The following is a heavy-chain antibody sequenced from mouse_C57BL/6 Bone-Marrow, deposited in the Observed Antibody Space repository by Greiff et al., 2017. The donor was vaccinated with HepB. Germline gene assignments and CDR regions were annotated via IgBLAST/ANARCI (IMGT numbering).Heavy chain of an antibody. V-gene: IGHV1-82*01. CDR1: GYAFSSSW. Sequence: VKLMESGPELVKPGASVKISCKASGYAFSSSWMNWVKQRPGKGLEWIGRIYPGDGDTNYNGKFKGKATLTADKSSSTAYMQLSSLTSEDSAVYFCARRANWSYYYAMDYWGQGTSVTVSS. D-gene: IGHD4-1*01. CDR2: IYPGDGDT. CDR3: ARRANWSYYYAMDY. J-gene: IGHJ4*01.